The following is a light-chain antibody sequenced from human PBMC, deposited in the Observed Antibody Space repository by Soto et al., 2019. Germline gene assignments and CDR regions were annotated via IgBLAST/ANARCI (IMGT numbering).Light chain of an antibody. V-gene: IGLV2-23*02. Sequence: QSALTQPASVSGPPGQSITISCTGTSSDVGSYNLVSWYQQHPGKAPKVMIYEVSKRPSGVSNRFSGSKSGNTASLTISGLQAEDEADYYCCSYAGSSTVFGTGTKVTVL. J-gene: IGLJ1*01. CDR1: SSDVGSYNL. CDR2: EVS. CDR3: CSYAGSSTV.